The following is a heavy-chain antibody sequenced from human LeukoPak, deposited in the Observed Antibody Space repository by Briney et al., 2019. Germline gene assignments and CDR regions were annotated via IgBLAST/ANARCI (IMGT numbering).Heavy chain of an antibody. D-gene: IGHD3-3*01. CDR1: GGSVSSGSYY. CDR2: IYYSGST. CDR3: ARTDVYYDFWSGYYTGKAMDV. J-gene: IGHJ6*02. Sequence: SETLSLTCTVSGGSVSSGSYYWSWIRQPPGKGLEWIGYIYYSGSTNYNPSLKSRVTISVDTSKNQFSLKLSSVTAADTAVYYCARTDVYYDFWSGYYTGKAMDVWGQGTTVTVSS. V-gene: IGHV4-61*01.